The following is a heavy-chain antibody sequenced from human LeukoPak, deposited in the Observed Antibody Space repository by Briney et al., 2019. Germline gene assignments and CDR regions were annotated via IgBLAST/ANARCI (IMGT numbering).Heavy chain of an antibody. J-gene: IGHJ2*01. CDR3: ARDGLAAATLHWCFDL. CDR2: ISSSGSTI. Sequence: GGSLRLSCAASGFTFSDYYMSWIRQAPGKGLEWVSYISSSGSTIYYADSVKGRFTMSRDNAKNSLYLEMNSLRAEDTAVYYCARDGLAAATLHWCFDLWGRGTLVTVSS. CDR1: GFTFSDYY. V-gene: IGHV3-11*04. D-gene: IGHD2-15*01.